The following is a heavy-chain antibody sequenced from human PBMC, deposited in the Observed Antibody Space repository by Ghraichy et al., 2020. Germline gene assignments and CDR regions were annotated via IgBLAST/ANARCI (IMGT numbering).Heavy chain of an antibody. CDR2: IYYSGST. D-gene: IGHD1-7*01. Sequence: SETLSLTCTVSGGSISRSSYYWGWIRQPPVKGLEWIGSIYYSGSTYYNPSLKSRVTISVDTSKNQFSLKLSSVTAADTAVYYCVRDWNYGIYWGQGTLVTVSS. J-gene: IGHJ4*02. CDR1: GGSISRSSYY. CDR3: VRDWNYGIY. V-gene: IGHV4-39*07.